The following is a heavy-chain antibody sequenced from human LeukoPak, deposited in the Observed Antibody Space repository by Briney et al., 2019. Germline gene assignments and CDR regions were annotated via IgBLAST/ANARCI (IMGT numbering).Heavy chain of an antibody. V-gene: IGHV3-23*01. D-gene: IGHD6-19*01. Sequence: GGSLRLSCAASGFTFSSCAMSWVRQAPGKGLEWVSTISGSADSSYYADSVKGRFTISRDNSKNTLYLQMDILRAEDTAVYYCARVPSQWLVLSLDYWGQGTLVTVSS. J-gene: IGHJ4*02. CDR1: GFTFSSCA. CDR2: ISGSADSS. CDR3: ARVPSQWLVLSLDY.